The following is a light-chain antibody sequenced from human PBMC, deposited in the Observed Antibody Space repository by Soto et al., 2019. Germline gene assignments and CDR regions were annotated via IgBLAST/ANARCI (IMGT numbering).Light chain of an antibody. V-gene: IGKV1-5*01. CDR3: QQYHSFSFT. Sequence: GDRVTITCRASQSITYWLAWYQQKPGRAPKLLIYDVFNLQSGVPSRFSGSGSGTEFTLTISSLQPDDSATYYCQQYHSFSFTFGQGTKVDIK. J-gene: IGKJ2*01. CDR1: QSITYW. CDR2: DVF.